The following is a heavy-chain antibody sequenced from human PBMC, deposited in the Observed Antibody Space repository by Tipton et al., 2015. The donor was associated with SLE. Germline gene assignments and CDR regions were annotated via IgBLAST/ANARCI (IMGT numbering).Heavy chain of an antibody. J-gene: IGHJ6*02. Sequence: QSGAEVKQPGASVKVSCKASGFTLTDYDINWVRRTTPGQGLEWMGWMNPSGNTNYEEKFQGRVTMTRDTSINTAYMELSSLRSEDTAVYFCARETTQTRDGLDVWGQGTTVIVSS. CDR3: ARETTQTRDGLDV. V-gene: IGHV1-8*01. CDR1: GFTLTDYD. CDR2: MNPSGNT. D-gene: IGHD1-1*01.